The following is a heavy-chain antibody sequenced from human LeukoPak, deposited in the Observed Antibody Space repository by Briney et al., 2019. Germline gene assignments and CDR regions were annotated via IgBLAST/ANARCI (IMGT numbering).Heavy chain of an antibody. CDR3: ARAESWSSRYYFDY. CDR1: GYTFTSYD. J-gene: IGHJ4*02. Sequence: GASVKVSCKASGYTFTSYDINWVRQATGQGLEWMGWMNPNSGNTGYAQKFQGRVTITRNTSISTAYMELSSLRSEDTAVYYCARAESWSSRYYFDYWGQGTLVTVSS. D-gene: IGHD3-16*01. V-gene: IGHV1-8*03. CDR2: MNPNSGNT.